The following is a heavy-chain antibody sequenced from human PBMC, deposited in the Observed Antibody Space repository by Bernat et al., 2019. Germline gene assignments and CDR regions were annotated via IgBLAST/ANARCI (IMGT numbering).Heavy chain of an antibody. CDR1: GGSISSGEYY. D-gene: IGHD2-21*02. J-gene: IGHJ6*02. V-gene: IGHV4-30-4*01. CDR2: IYYSGST. CDR3: ARGDTYYYGMDV. Sequence: QVQLQESGPGLVKPSQTLSLTCTVSGGSISSGEYYWSWIRQPPGKGLEWIGYIYYSGSTYYNPSLKSRITISVDTSKNQFSLKLSSVTAADTAVYYCARGDTYYYGMDVWGQGTTVTVSS.